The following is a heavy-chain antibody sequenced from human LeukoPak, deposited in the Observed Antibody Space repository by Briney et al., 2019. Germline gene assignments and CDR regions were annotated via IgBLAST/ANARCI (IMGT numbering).Heavy chain of an antibody. V-gene: IGHV4-4*02. D-gene: IGHD3-16*01. CDR1: DGFITHDYW. J-gene: IGHJ5*02. CDR2: IFHEGST. Sequence: SETLSLTCTVSDGFITHDYWWNWVRQPPGKGLEWIGEIFHEGSTNYSPSLKGRVTLSVDTSKNEFSLTLNSVTAADTAIYYCVARDPYVTGDFDPWGQETLVTVSS. CDR3: VARDPYVTGDFDP.